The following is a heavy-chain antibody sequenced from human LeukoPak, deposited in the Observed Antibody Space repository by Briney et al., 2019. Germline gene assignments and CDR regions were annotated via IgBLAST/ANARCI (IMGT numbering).Heavy chain of an antibody. CDR1: GFAFSRYS. Sequence: GGSLRLSCAGSGFAFSRYSMNWVRQAPGRGLEWISFISSTSDTIYYADSVKGRFTISRDNSKNTLFLQMGSLRADDMAVYYCARWGSISCYDYWGQGTLVTVSP. CDR2: ISSTSDTI. D-gene: IGHD2-2*01. CDR3: ARWGSISCYDY. J-gene: IGHJ4*02. V-gene: IGHV3-48*01.